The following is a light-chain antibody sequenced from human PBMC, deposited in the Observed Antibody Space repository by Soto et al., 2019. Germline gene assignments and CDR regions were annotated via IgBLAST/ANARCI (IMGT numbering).Light chain of an antibody. CDR1: SSDVGAFNF. J-gene: IGLJ2*01. Sequence: QPASVSGSPGQSITISCTGTSSDVGAFNFVSWYQQHPGKAPKLMIYDVRHRPSGVSDRFSGSKSGNTASLTIYGLQAEDEADYYCTSHTTTSPPVLFGGGTKLTVL. V-gene: IGLV2-14*03. CDR3: TSHTTTSPPVL. CDR2: DVR.